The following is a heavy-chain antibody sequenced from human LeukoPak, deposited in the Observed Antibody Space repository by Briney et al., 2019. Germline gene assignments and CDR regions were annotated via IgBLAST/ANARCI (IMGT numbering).Heavy chain of an antibody. CDR1: GGSISSSSYY. CDR3: ARDRGYFDWLDSNWFDP. J-gene: IGHJ5*02. D-gene: IGHD3-9*01. CDR2: IYYSGST. V-gene: IGHV4-39*07. Sequence: PSETLSLTCTVSGGSISSSSYYWGWIRQPPGKGLEWIGSIYYSGSTYYNPSLKSRVTISVDTSKNQFSLELSSVTAADTAVYYCARDRGYFDWLDSNWFDPWGQGTLVTVSS.